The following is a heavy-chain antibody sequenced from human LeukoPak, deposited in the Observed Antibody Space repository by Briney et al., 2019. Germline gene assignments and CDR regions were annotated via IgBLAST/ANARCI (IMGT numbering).Heavy chain of an antibody. V-gene: IGHV1-69*13. CDR2: INPYFGTA. CDR1: GGTFTSYA. CDR3: ARDTRCFGESDYYDYGMDF. J-gene: IGHJ6*04. Sequence: ASVKVSCKASGGTFTSYAISWVRQAPGPGLELMGGINPYFGTANYAQQFQGRVTITADESTSTAYMELSSLRSEDTAVYYGARDTRCFGESDYYDYGMDFWGKGTTVTVSS. D-gene: IGHD3-10*01.